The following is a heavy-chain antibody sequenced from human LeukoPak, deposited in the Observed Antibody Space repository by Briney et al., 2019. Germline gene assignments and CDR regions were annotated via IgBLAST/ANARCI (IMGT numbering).Heavy chain of an antibody. CDR1: GGSISSYY. CDR3: ARDTCSSFDY. Sequence: SETLSLTCTVSGGSISSYYWSWIRQPPGKGLEWIGYIYYSGSTNYNPSLKSRVTISVDTSKNQFSLKLSSVTAADTAVYYCARDTCSSFDYWGQGTLVTVSS. J-gene: IGHJ4*02. D-gene: IGHD6-6*01. CDR2: IYYSGST. V-gene: IGHV4-59*01.